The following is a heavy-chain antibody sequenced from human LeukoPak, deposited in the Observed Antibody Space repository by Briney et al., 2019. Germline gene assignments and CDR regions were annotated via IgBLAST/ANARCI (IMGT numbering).Heavy chain of an antibody. CDR2: ISYDGSNK. Sequence: GRSLRLSCAASGFTFSSYAMHWVRQAPGKGLEWVAVISYDGSNKYYADSVKGRFTISRDNSKNTLYLQMNSLRAEDTAVYYCATEWDYWGQGTLVTVSS. CDR3: ATEWDY. D-gene: IGHD1-14*01. J-gene: IGHJ4*02. CDR1: GFTFSSYA. V-gene: IGHV3-30-3*01.